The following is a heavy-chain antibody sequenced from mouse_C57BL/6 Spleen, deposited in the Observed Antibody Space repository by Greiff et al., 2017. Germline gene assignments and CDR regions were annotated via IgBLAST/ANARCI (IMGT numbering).Heavy chain of an antibody. V-gene: IGHV1-82*01. CDR1: GYAFSSSW. J-gene: IGHJ1*03. CDR3: ARYHITTVVYWYFDV. CDR2: IYPGDGDT. Sequence: QVQLQQSGPELVKPGASVKISCKASGYAFSSSWMNWVKQRPGKGLEWIGRIYPGDGDTNYNGKFKGKATLTADKSSSTAYMQLSSLTSGDSAVYFCARYHITTVVYWYFDVWGTGTTVTVSS. D-gene: IGHD1-1*01.